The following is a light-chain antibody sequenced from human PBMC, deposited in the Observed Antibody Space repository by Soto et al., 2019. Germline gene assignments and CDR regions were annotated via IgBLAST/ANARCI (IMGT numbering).Light chain of an antibody. Sequence: DIQMTQSPSSLSASVGDRVTITCRASQAIRTDLGWYQQKPGKAPKRLIYAASTLQSGVPSRFSGSGSGTEFTLTISSLQPEDFATYYCLQHYDFPXTFGQGTKV. CDR1: QAIRTD. CDR3: LQHYDFPXT. CDR2: AAS. V-gene: IGKV1-17*01. J-gene: IGKJ1*01.